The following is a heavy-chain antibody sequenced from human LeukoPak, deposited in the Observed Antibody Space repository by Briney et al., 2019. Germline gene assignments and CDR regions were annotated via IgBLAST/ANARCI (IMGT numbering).Heavy chain of an antibody. CDR3: ARVPYDSSGSRDY. D-gene: IGHD3-22*01. J-gene: IGHJ4*02. V-gene: IGHV3-48*03. Sequence: GGSLRLSCAASGFTFSSYEMNWVRQAPGKGLEWVSYISSSGSTIYYAGSVKGRFTISRDNAKNSLYLQMNSLRAEDTAVYYCARVPYDSSGSRDYWGQGTLVTVSS. CDR2: ISSSGSTI. CDR1: GFTFSSYE.